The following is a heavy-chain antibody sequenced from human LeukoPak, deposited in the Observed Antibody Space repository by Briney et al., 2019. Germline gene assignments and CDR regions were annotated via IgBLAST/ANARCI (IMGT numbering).Heavy chain of an antibody. CDR1: AVSISGSY. D-gene: IGHD3-22*01. J-gene: IGHJ4*02. CDR3: ARAKVTYYYDGSGYYYFDT. Sequence: SETLSLTCTVSAVSISGSYWTWIRQSPGQGLEWIGYIYYSGSTNYNPSLKSRVTISVDTSKKQFSLKLRSVTAADTAVYYCARAKVTYYYDGSGYYYFDTWGQGTLVTVSS. V-gene: IGHV4-59*01. CDR2: IYYSGST.